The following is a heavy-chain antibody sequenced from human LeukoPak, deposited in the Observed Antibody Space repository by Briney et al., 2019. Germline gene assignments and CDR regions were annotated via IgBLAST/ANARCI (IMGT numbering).Heavy chain of an antibody. CDR3: ARGGAYYYDSSGYYETYYFDY. CDR2: IKQDGSEK. Sequence: GGSLRLSCAASGFTFSSYWMSWVRQAPGKGLEWVANIKQDGSEKYYVDSVKGRFTISRDNAKNSLYLQMNSLRAEDTAVYYCARGGAYYYDSSGYYETYYFDYWGQGTLVTVSS. CDR1: GFTFSSYW. J-gene: IGHJ4*02. V-gene: IGHV3-7*01. D-gene: IGHD3-22*01.